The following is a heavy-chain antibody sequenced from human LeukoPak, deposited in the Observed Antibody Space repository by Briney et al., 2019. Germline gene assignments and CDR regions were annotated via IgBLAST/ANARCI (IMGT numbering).Heavy chain of an antibody. CDR1: GYTFTSYG. CDR2: ISAYNGNT. V-gene: IGHV1-18*01. CDR3: ARYGKTVATTNYFDY. D-gene: IGHD5-12*01. J-gene: IGHJ4*02. Sequence: GASVKVSCKASGYTFTSYGISWVRQAPGQGLEWMGWISAYNGNTNYAQKLQGRVTMTTDTSTSTAYMELRSLRSDDTAVHYCARYGKTVATTNYFDYWGQGTLVTVSS.